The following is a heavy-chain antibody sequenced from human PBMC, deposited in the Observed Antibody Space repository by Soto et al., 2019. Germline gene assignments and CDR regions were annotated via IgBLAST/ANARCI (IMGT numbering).Heavy chain of an antibody. V-gene: IGHV5-10-1*01. Sequence: GESLNISCQGSGYNFASYWISWVRQMPGKGLEWMGRIDPIDSYTNYSPSFQGHVTISADKSISTAYLQWSSLKASDTAMYYCARRYCSSASCPRNYYGMDVWGQGTTVTVSS. D-gene: IGHD2-2*01. CDR3: ARRYCSSASCPRNYYGMDV. CDR1: GYNFASYW. CDR2: IDPIDSYT. J-gene: IGHJ6*02.